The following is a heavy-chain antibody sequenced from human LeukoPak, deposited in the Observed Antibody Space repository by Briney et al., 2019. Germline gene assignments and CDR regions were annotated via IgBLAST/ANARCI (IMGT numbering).Heavy chain of an antibody. CDR2: ISWNSGSI. V-gene: IGHV3-9*01. Sequence: PGGSLRLSCAASGFTFDDYAMHWVRQAPGKGLEWVSGISWNSGSIGYADSVKGRFTISRDNAKNSLYLQMNSLRAEDTAVYYCARDQKMATTPTGDYYGMDVRGQGTTVTVSS. CDR1: GFTFDDYA. D-gene: IGHD5-24*01. J-gene: IGHJ6*02. CDR3: ARDQKMATTPTGDYYGMDV.